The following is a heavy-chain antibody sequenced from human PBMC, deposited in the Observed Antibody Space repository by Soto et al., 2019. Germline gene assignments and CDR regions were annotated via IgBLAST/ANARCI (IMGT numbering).Heavy chain of an antibody. J-gene: IGHJ5*02. CDR3: ARSLTYYYDSSGYYRRWFDP. D-gene: IGHD3-22*01. Sequence: QVQLQQWGAGLLKPSETLSLTCAVYGGSFSGYYWSWIRQPPGNGLEWIGEINHSGSTNYNPSLKSRVTISVDTSKNQFSLKLSSVTAADTAVYYCARSLTYYYDSSGYYRRWFDPWGQGTLVTVSS. CDR2: INHSGST. CDR1: GGSFSGYY. V-gene: IGHV4-34*01.